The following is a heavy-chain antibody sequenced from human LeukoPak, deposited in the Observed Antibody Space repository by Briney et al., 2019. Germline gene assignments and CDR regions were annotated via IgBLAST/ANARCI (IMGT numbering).Heavy chain of an antibody. CDR3: ARLGYSSGWSEGR. D-gene: IGHD6-19*01. CDR1: GYTFTGYY. V-gene: IGHV1-2*02. CDR2: INPNSGGT. Sequence: SVKVSCKASGYTFTGYYMHWVRQAPGQGLEWMGWINPNSGGTNYAQKFQGRVTMTRDTSISTAYMELSRLRSDDTAVYYCARLGYSSGWSEGRWGQGTLVTVSS. J-gene: IGHJ4*02.